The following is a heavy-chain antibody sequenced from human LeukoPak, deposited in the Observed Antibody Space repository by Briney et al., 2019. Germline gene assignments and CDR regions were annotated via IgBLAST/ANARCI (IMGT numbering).Heavy chain of an antibody. V-gene: IGHV3-49*04. CDR1: GFTFGYYA. CDR3: AREIRRYNWFDP. J-gene: IGHJ5*02. CDR2: IRSKAYGGTT. Sequence: GGSLILSCTASGFTFGYYAVSWVRQAPGKGLEWEGFIRSKAYGGTTEYAASVKGRFTISRDDSKTIAYLQMNSLKTEDTAVYYCAREIRRYNWFDPWGQGILVTVSS. D-gene: IGHD3-16*01.